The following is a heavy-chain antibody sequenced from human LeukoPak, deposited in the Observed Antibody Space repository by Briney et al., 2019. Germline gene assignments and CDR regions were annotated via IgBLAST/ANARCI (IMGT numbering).Heavy chain of an antibody. Sequence: PGGSLRLSCAASGFTFSSYGMSWVRQAPGKGLEWVSAISGSGGSTYYADSVKGRFTISRDNSKNTLYLQMNSLRAEDTAVYYCARGVRIAVAGYIDYWGQGTLVTVSS. V-gene: IGHV3-23*01. CDR1: GFTFSSYG. CDR2: ISGSGGST. D-gene: IGHD6-19*01. CDR3: ARGVRIAVAGYIDY. J-gene: IGHJ4*02.